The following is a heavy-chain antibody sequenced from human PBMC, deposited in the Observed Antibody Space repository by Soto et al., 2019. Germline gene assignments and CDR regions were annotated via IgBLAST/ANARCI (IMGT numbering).Heavy chain of an antibody. CDR2: ISDKGGST. CDR3: ARLPYSYVSLYFFDF. D-gene: IGHD5-18*01. J-gene: IGHJ4*02. V-gene: IGHV3-23*01. CDR1: GFTFSNYA. Sequence: EVQELESGGGLVQPGGSLRLSCAASGFTFSNYAVSWVRQAPGRGLEWVASISDKGGSTKYADSVNGRFTISRANSINTLFLDMDSLRADDPAVYYCARLPYSYVSLYFFDFWGQGTLVTVSS.